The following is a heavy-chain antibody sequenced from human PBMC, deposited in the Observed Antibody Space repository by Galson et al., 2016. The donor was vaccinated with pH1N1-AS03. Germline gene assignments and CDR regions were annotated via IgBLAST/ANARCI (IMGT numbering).Heavy chain of an antibody. Sequence: PALVKPTQTLTLTCTFSGFSLTTDGMRVSWIRQPPGKALEWLARIDWDDDKFYRTSLKTRLTISKDPSKNQVVLTLTKEGPVDTATYYCGLTCIAATCSFDDWGQGTLVTVSS. D-gene: IGHD6-13*01. J-gene: IGHJ4*02. CDR1: GFSLTTDGMR. CDR3: GLTCIAATCSFDD. V-gene: IGHV2-70*04. CDR2: IDWDDDK.